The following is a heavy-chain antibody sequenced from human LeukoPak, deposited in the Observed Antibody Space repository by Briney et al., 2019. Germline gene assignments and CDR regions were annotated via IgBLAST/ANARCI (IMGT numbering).Heavy chain of an antibody. CDR1: AGSISPYY. J-gene: IGHJ4*02. Sequence: SETLSLTCTVAAGSISPYYWSWIRQPLAKELEWIAFISHSGSAHYNPSLTSRVTISVDTSKHQFSLKLPSVTAADAAVYYCARHSVASPHYFDYWGQGTPVTVSS. CDR3: ARHSVASPHYFDY. CDR2: ISHSGSA. D-gene: IGHD5/OR15-5a*01. V-gene: IGHV4-59*08.